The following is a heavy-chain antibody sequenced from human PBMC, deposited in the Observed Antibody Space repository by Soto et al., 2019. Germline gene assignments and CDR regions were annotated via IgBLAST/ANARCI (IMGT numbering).Heavy chain of an antibody. J-gene: IGHJ5*02. V-gene: IGHV1-69*13. CDR2: IIPIFGTA. Sequence: GASVKVSCKASGGTFSSYAISWVRQAPGQGLEWMGGIIPIFGTANYAQKFQGRVTITADESTSTAYMELSSLRSEDTAVYYCARDRGDGRDWFDPWGQGTLVTVSS. CDR1: GGTFSSYA. CDR3: ARDRGDGRDWFDP.